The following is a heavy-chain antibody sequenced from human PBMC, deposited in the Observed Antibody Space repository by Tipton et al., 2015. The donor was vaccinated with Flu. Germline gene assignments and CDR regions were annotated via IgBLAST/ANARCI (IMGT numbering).Heavy chain of an antibody. J-gene: IGHJ4*02. CDR3: TRDGGSGTYYYGSGSLYYFDY. Sequence: SLRLSCTASGFTFGDYAMSWVRQAPGKGLVWVGFIRSKAYGGTTEYAASVKGRFTISRDDSKSIAYLQMNSLKTEDTAVYYCTRDGGSGTYYYGSGSLYYFDYWGQGTLVTVSS. CDR2: IRSKAYGGTT. V-gene: IGHV3-49*04. D-gene: IGHD3-10*01. CDR1: GFTFGDYA.